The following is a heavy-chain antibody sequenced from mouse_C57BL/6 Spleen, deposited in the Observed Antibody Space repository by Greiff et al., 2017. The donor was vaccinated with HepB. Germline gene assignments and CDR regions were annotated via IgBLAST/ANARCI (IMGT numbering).Heavy chain of an antibody. J-gene: IGHJ4*01. D-gene: IGHD4-1*01. CDR2: IHPNSGST. CDR3: ARGELGYAMDY. V-gene: IGHV1-64*01. Sequence: VQLQQPGAELVKPGASVKLSCKASGYTFTSYWMHWVRQRPGQGLEWIGMIHPNSGSTNYNEKFKSKATLTVDKSSSTAYMQRSSLTSEDSAVYYCARGELGYAMDYWGQGTSVTVSS. CDR1: GYTFTSYW.